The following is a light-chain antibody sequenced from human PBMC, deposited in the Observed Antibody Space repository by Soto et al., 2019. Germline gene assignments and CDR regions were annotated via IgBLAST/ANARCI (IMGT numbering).Light chain of an antibody. CDR2: GTS. J-gene: IGKJ1*01. CDR3: QHYGDSGWT. Sequence: VLTQSPGTLSLSPGERATLSCRASQSVRSTYFAWYQQKPGQAPRLLIYGTSSRAAGIPARFSGSGSGTDFTLTINRLEPEDFAFYYCQHYGDSGWTFGQGTKVEIX. CDR1: QSVRSTY. V-gene: IGKV3-20*01.